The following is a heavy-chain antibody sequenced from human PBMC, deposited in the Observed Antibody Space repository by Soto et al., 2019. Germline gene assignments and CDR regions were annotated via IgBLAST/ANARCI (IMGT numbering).Heavy chain of an antibody. J-gene: IGHJ5*02. CDR2: INPHGGST. Sequence: ASVKVSCKASGYTFTSYGISWVRQAPGQGLEWMGVINPHGGSTAYAQKFKGRVTLTRDTSASTVYMEVSSLTSEDTSMYYCARSSGGNFGIIIEGNNWFAPWGQGTLGSVSS. CDR3: ARSSGGNFGIIIEGNNWFAP. D-gene: IGHD1-26*01. CDR1: GYTFTSYG. V-gene: IGHV1-18*01.